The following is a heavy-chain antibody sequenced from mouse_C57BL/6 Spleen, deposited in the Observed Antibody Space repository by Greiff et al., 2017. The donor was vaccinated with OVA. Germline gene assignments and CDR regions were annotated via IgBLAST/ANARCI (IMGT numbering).Heavy chain of an antibody. Sequence: VQLKQSGAELVRPGASVKLSCTASGFNIKDDYMHWVKQRPEQGLEWIGWIDPENGDTEYASKFQGKATITADTSSNTAYLQLSSLTSEDTAVYYCTLVATYYFDYWGQGTTLTVSS. CDR1: GFNIKDDY. J-gene: IGHJ2*01. V-gene: IGHV14-4*01. CDR2: IDPENGDT. D-gene: IGHD1-1*01. CDR3: TLVATYYFDY.